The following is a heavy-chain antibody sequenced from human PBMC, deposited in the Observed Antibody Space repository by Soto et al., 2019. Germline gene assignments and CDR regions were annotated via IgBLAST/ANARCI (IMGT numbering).Heavy chain of an antibody. V-gene: IGHV1-46*03. CDR3: TRGLASGDH. J-gene: IGHJ1*01. CDR1: GYIFTNFY. Sequence: QVQLVQPGAEVKKPEASVKFSCKASGYIFTNFYIHWVRQAPGQGLEWIGIINPNGGSTNYAQNFQGRVTMTRDTSTSTVYMDLSSLRSEDTAVYYCTRGLASGDHWGQGTLITVSS. D-gene: IGHD6-6*01. CDR2: INPNGGST.